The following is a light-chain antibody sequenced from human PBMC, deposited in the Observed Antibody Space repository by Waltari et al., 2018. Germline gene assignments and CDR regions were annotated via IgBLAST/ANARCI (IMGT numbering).Light chain of an antibody. Sequence: QSALTQPRSVSGSPGQSVTISCTGTSSAVGGYNYVSWYQQHPGKAPKLMIYDVSKRPSGVPDRFSGSKSGNTASLTISGLQAEDEADYYCCSYAGSYTPWVFGTGTKVTVL. V-gene: IGLV2-11*01. CDR3: CSYAGSYTPWV. CDR2: DVS. J-gene: IGLJ1*01. CDR1: SSAVGGYNY.